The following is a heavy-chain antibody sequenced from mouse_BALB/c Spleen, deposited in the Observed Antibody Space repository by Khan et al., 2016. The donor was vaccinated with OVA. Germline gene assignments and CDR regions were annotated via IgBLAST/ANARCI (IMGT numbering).Heavy chain of an antibody. CDR3: ARRSYDEAWFAY. J-gene: IGHJ3*01. CDR2: ITNGGSYT. Sequence: EVELVESGGDLVKPGGSLKLSCAASGFTFSNYGMSWVRQTPDKRLEWVATITNGGSYTYYPDSVKGRFTISSDNAKNTLYLQMRSLKSEDTAMYYCARRSYDEAWFAYWGQGTLVTVSA. D-gene: IGHD2-12*01. CDR1: GFTFSNYG. V-gene: IGHV5-6*01.